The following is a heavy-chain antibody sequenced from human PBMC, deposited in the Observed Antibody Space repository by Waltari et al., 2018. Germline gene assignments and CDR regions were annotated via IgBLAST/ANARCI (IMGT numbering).Heavy chain of an antibody. J-gene: IGHJ4*02. CDR1: GYSFTSYW. Sequence: EVQLVQSGAEVTKPGESLKISCKGSGYSFTSYWIGWVRQMPGKGLEWMGIIYPGDSDTRYSPSFQGQVTISADKSISTAYLQWSSLKASDTAMYYCARSGGSYLRFEYYFDYWGQGTLVTVSS. CDR2: IYPGDSDT. CDR3: ARSGGSYLRFEYYFDY. V-gene: IGHV5-51*03. D-gene: IGHD1-26*01.